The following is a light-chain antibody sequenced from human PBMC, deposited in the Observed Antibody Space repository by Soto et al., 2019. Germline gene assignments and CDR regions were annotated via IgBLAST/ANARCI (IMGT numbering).Light chain of an antibody. J-gene: IGLJ2*01. Sequence: QSALTQPASVSGSPGQSITISCTGTSSDVGSYNYVSWYQQHPGKAPKLMIYDVINRPSGVFNRFSGSKSGNTASLTISVLQAEDEADYYCSSYTSSSIVVFGGGTKVTVL. V-gene: IGLV2-14*01. CDR1: SSDVGSYNY. CDR2: DVI. CDR3: SSYTSSSIVV.